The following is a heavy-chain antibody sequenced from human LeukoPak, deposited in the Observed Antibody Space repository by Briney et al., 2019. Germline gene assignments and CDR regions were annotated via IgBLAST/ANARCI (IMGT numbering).Heavy chain of an antibody. CDR2: INPNSGGT. J-gene: IGHJ4*02. CDR3: AVAAAGTIRDGFDY. CDR1: GYTFTGYY. Sequence: ASVKVSCKASGYTFTGYYMHWVRQAPGQGLEWMGWINPNSGGTNYAQKFQGRVTMTRDTSISTAYMELSRLRSDDTAVYYCAVAAAGTIRDGFDYWGQGTLVTVSS. V-gene: IGHV1-2*02. D-gene: IGHD6-13*01.